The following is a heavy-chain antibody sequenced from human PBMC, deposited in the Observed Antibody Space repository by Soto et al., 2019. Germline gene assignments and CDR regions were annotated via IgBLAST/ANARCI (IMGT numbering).Heavy chain of an antibody. V-gene: IGHV1-46*01. D-gene: IGHD6-19*01. CDR3: AKVRYSSPMGYYYGMDV. J-gene: IGHJ6*02. CDR2: INPSGGST. CDR1: GYTFTSYY. Sequence: ASVKVSCKASGYTFTSYYMHWVRQAPGQGLEWMGIINPSGGSTSYAQKFQGRVTMTRDTSTSTVYMELSSLRSEDTAVYYCAKVRYSSPMGYYYGMDVWGQGTTVTVSS.